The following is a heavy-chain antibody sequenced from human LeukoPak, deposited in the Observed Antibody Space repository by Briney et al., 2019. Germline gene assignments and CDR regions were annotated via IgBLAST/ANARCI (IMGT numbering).Heavy chain of an antibody. CDR3: ARERGSVAGYWYFDL. V-gene: IGHV1-18*04. D-gene: IGHD6-19*01. CDR1: GYALSGYY. Sequence: VASVKVSCTASGYALSGYYMHWVRQAPGQGLEWMGWISAYNGNTNYAQKLQGRVTMTTDTSTSTAYMELRSLRSDDAAGYYCARERGSVAGYWYFDLWGRGTLVTVSS. CDR2: ISAYNGNT. J-gene: IGHJ2*01.